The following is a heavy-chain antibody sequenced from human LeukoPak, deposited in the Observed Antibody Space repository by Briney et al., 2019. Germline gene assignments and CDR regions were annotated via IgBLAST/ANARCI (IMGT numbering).Heavy chain of an antibody. CDR1: CGSLTVSY. V-gene: IGHV4-4*09. J-gene: IGHJ4*02. CDR2: SYDTGST. CDR3: ATESTVTQCYFAS. Sequence: SETPSLACILSCGSLTVSYWCCLRHPPERGLEWIGHSYDTGSTNDNTSLKGRLTISVAVSKNLFSLKLSTMSTTDTAVYYCATESTVTQCYFASGGQGTLVIVSS. D-gene: IGHD4-17*01.